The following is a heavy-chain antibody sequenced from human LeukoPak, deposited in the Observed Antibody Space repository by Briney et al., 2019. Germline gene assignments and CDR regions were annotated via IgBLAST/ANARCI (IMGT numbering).Heavy chain of an antibody. CDR2: IGTAGDT. V-gene: IGHV3-13*01. D-gene: IGHD3-10*01. CDR1: GFTFSSYD. Sequence: GGSLRLSCAASGFTFSSYDMHWVRQATGKGLEWVSAIGTAGDTYYPGSVKGRFTISRENAKNSLYLQMNSLRAGDTAVYYYARVGYYGSGSYFPYDAFDIWGQGTMVTVSS. J-gene: IGHJ3*02. CDR3: ARVGYYGSGSYFPYDAFDI.